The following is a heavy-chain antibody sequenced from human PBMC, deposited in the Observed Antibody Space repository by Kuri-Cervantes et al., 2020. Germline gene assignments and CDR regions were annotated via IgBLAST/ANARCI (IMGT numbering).Heavy chain of an antibody. V-gene: IGHV3-33*01. CDR2: IWYDGSNK. CDR1: GFTFSSYG. CDR3: ARGALWFGDYRAYGMDV. Sequence: GESLKISWAASGFTFSSYGMHWVRQAPGKGLEWVAVIWYDGSNKYYADSVKGRFTISRDNSKNTLYLQMNSLRAEDTAVYYCARGALWFGDYRAYGMDVWGQGTTVTVSS. D-gene: IGHD3-10*01. J-gene: IGHJ6*02.